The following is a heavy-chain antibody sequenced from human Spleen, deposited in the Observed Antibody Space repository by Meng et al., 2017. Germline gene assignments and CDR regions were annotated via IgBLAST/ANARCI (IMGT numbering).Heavy chain of an antibody. CDR1: GFTFDDYG. CDR3: ARDITIFGVVGGAFDI. Sequence: GESLKISCAASGFTFDDYGMSWVRQAPGKGLEWVSGINWNGGSTGYADSVKGRFTISRDNAKNSLYLQMNSLRAEDTAVYYCARDITIFGVVGGAFDIWGQGTMVTVSS. CDR2: INWNGGST. J-gene: IGHJ3*02. D-gene: IGHD3-3*01. V-gene: IGHV3-20*04.